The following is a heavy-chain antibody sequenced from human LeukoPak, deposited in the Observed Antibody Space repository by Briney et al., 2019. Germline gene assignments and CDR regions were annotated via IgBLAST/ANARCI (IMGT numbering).Heavy chain of an antibody. V-gene: IGHV3-30*02. CDR3: AKDGSWSCTD. Sequence: GGSLRLSCGASGFTFSSSAMHWVRQGPGKGLEWVAYIAHHGNNKYYADSVKGRFTISRDNSKGSLHLQMNSLRADDTAVYYCAKDGSWSCTDWGQGTLVRVSS. D-gene: IGHD2-8*02. CDR1: GFTFSSSA. J-gene: IGHJ4*02. CDR2: IAHHGNNK.